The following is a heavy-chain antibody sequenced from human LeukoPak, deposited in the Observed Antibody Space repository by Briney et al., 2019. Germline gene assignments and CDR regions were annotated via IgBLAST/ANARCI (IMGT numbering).Heavy chain of an antibody. CDR1: GFTFSSHC. V-gene: IGHV3-33*01. D-gene: IGHD4-17*01. Sequence: RGFRRRSCAASGFTFSSHCMHRVRQAPGKGLERVAVIWYGGRNNYSEESVKHRLTISRENSKNSLYLQMNSLRAEDTAVYYCARGRDYDPVRAFDIWGQGTMVTVSS. CDR2: IWYGGRNN. J-gene: IGHJ3*02. CDR3: ARGRDYDPVRAFDI.